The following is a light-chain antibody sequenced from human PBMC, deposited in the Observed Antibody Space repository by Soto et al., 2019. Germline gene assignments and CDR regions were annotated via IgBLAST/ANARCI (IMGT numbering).Light chain of an antibody. CDR2: GAS. CDR3: QQYGSSPLS. CDR1: QSVSSSF. Sequence: EIVLTQSPGTLSLSPGERATLSCRASQSVSSSFLAWYQQKPGQAPSLLIYGASSRATGIPDRFSGSGYGTDFTLTISRLEPEDVAVYYCQQYGSSPLSFGGGTKVEIK. J-gene: IGKJ4*01. V-gene: IGKV3-20*01.